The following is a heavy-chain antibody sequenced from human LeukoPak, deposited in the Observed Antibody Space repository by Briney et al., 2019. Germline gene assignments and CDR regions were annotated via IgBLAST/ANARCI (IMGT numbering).Heavy chain of an antibody. V-gene: IGHV3-53*01. CDR3: AREVVSSPSYFDS. J-gene: IGHJ4*02. Sequence: GGSLRLSCAASGFTVSSSYMYWVRQAPGKGLEWVSFFYRGDSTYYAESVRGRFTISRDNSKNTLYLLMNSLIPEDTAVYYCAREVVSSPSYFDSWGQGTLVTVST. CDR2: FYRGDST. D-gene: IGHD2-15*01. CDR1: GFTVSSSY.